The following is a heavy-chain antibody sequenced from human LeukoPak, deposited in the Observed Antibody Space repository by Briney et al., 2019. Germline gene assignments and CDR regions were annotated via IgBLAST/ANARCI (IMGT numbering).Heavy chain of an antibody. J-gene: IGHJ3*02. CDR1: GFTFSSYS. V-gene: IGHV3-21*01. Sequence: GGSLRLSCAASGFTFSSYSMNWVRQAPGKGLEWVSSISSSSYIYYADSVKGRFTISRDNAKNSLYLQMNSLRAEDTAVYYCARGPLAAAGAFDIWGQGTMVTVSS. CDR3: ARGPLAAAGAFDI. D-gene: IGHD6-25*01. CDR2: ISSSSYI.